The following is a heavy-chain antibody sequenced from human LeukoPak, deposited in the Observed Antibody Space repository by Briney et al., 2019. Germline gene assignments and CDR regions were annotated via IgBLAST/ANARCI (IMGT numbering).Heavy chain of an antibody. CDR2: INTNTGNP. CDR1: GYTFTSYA. CDR3: ARWVRPDYYGSGLGGYCFDY. J-gene: IGHJ4*02. Sequence: ASVQVSCKASGYTFTSYAMNWVRQAPGQGLEWMGWINTNTGNPTYAQGFTGRFVFSLDTSVSTAYLQFSSLKAEDTAVYYCARWVRPDYYGSGLGGYCFDYWGQGTLVTVSS. V-gene: IGHV7-4-1*02. D-gene: IGHD3-10*01.